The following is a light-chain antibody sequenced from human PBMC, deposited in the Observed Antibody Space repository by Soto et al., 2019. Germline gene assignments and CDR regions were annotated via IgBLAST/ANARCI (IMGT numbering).Light chain of an antibody. CDR2: GAS. CDR1: QSVSSSF. Sequence: EIVLTQSPDTLSLSPGERATLSCRASQSVSSSFLTWYQQKPGQAPRLLIYGASSRATGIPDRFSGSGSGTEFTLTISSLQSEDFAVYYCQKYNSWPLTFGGGTKV. J-gene: IGKJ4*01. CDR3: QKYNSWPLT. V-gene: IGKV3-20*01.